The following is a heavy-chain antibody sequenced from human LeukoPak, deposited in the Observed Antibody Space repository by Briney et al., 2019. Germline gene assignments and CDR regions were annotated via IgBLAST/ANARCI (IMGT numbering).Heavy chain of an antibody. D-gene: IGHD3-10*01. Sequence: PSETLSLTCTVSGGSISSYYWSWIRQPAGKGLEWIGRIYTSGSTNYNPSLKSRVTTSVDTSKNQSSLKLSSVTAADTAVYYCARDRTRAWFGELLLDYYYGMDVWGQGTTVTVSS. CDR2: IYTSGST. V-gene: IGHV4-4*07. CDR1: GGSISSYY. J-gene: IGHJ6*02. CDR3: ARDRTRAWFGELLLDYYYGMDV.